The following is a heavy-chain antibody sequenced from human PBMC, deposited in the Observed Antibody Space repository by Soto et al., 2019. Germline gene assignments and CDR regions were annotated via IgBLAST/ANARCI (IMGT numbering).Heavy chain of an antibody. J-gene: IGHJ6*02. CDR1: GGSISSGGYY. V-gene: IGHV4-31*03. CDR3: ARDRYNYYYYYGMDV. D-gene: IGHD1-20*01. CDR2: IYYSGST. Sequence: SETLSLTCTVSGGSISSGGYYWSWIRQHPGKGLEWIGYIYYSGSTYYNPSLKSRVTISVDTSKNQFSLKLSSVTAADTAVYYCARDRYNYYYYYGMDVWGQGTTVTVSS.